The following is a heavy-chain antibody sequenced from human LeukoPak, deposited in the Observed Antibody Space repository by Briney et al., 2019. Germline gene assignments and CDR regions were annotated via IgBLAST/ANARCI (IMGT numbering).Heavy chain of an antibody. V-gene: IGHV4-59*08. CDR1: GGSISSYY. CDR2: IYSSGST. J-gene: IGHJ4*02. Sequence: SETLSLTCIVSGGSISSYYWSWIRQPPGKGLEWIGYIYSSGSTDYNPSLKSRVTISLDTSNHQFSLKLTPVTAADTAAYYCARHVGIHLWSLYFDYWGQGSLVTVSS. D-gene: IGHD5-18*01. CDR3: ARHVGIHLWSLYFDY.